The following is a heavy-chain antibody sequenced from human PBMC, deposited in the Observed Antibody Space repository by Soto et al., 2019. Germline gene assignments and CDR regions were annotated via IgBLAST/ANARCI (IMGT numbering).Heavy chain of an antibody. J-gene: IGHJ3*02. Sequence: EVQLLESGGGLVQPGESLRLSCAASGFTLSSSAMSWVRQAPGKGLEWVSTLGGSGGTYYADSVKGRFTISRDNSNNALYLQMHSLRAGDTAVYYCAKGILVKPPGTRAFDIWGQGTMVIVSS. V-gene: IGHV3-23*01. CDR1: GFTLSSSA. CDR2: LGGSGGT. CDR3: AKGILVKPPGTRAFDI. D-gene: IGHD6-13*01.